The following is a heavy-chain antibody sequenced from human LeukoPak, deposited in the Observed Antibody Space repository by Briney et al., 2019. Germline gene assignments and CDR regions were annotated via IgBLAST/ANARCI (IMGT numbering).Heavy chain of an antibody. J-gene: IGHJ6*02. Sequence: SGGSLRLSCAASGFTFSDYYMSWIRQAPGKGLEWVSYIDTSATSIYYADSVKGRFTISRDNAKNSLFLQMNSLRAEDTAVYYCARGHYGLDVWGQGTTATVS. V-gene: IGHV3-11*01. CDR3: ARGHYGLDV. CDR1: GFTFSDYY. CDR2: IDTSATSI.